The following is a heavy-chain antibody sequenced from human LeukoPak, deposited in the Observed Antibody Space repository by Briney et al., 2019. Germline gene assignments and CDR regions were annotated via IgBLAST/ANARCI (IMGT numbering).Heavy chain of an antibody. J-gene: IGHJ4*02. CDR3: AGRGYSYGKGLGY. D-gene: IGHD5-18*01. V-gene: IGHV4-38-2*02. CDR2: IYHSGST. Sequence: SETLSLTCTVSGYSISSGYYWGWIRQSPGKGLEWIGSIYHSGSTYYNPSLKSRVTISVDTSKNQFSLKLSSVTAADTAVYYCAGRGYSYGKGLGYWGQGTLVTVSS. CDR1: GYSISSGYY.